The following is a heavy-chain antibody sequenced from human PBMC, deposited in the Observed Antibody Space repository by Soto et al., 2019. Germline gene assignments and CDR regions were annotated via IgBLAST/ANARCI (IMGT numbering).Heavy chain of an antibody. Sequence: GGSLRLSCAASGFSFSSYSMSWVRQAPGKGLEWVSYISSSSYTMIYADSVKGRFTISRDNAKNSLYLQMNSLRAEDTAVYYCAKASSSWDGYYYYGMDVWGPGTTVTVSS. CDR2: ISSSSYTM. CDR3: AKASSSWDGYYYYGMDV. J-gene: IGHJ6*02. CDR1: GFSFSSYS. V-gene: IGHV3-48*01. D-gene: IGHD6-13*01.